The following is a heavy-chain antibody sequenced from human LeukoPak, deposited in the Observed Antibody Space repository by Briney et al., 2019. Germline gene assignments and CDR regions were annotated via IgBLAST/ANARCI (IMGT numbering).Heavy chain of an antibody. CDR3: AAQPRYCSGGSCYIEYFQH. CDR2: IYYSGST. D-gene: IGHD2-15*01. V-gene: IGHV4-59*12. CDR1: GGSISSYY. J-gene: IGHJ1*01. Sequence: SETLSLTCTVSGGSISSYYWSWIRQPPGKGLEWIGYIYYSGSTNYNPSLKSRVTISVDTSKNQFSLKLSSVTAADTAVYYCAAQPRYCSGGSCYIEYFQHWGQGTLVTVSS.